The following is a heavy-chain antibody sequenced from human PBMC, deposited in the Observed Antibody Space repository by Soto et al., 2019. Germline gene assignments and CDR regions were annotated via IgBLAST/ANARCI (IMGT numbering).Heavy chain of an antibody. CDR3: AASIAVAGYLDY. CDR1: GFTFSSYE. D-gene: IGHD6-19*01. V-gene: IGHV3-48*03. Sequence: HPGGSLRLSCAAPGFTFSSYEMNWVRQAPGKGLEWVSYISSSGSTIYYADSVKGRFTISRDNAKNSLYLQMNSLRAEDTAVYYCAASIAVAGYLDYWGQGTLVTVSS. CDR2: ISSSGSTI. J-gene: IGHJ4*02.